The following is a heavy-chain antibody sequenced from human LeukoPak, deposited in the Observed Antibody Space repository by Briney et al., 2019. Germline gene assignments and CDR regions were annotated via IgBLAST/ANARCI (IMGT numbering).Heavy chain of an antibody. J-gene: IGHJ3*02. Sequence: PSETLSLTCTVSGGSISNYYWNWIRQPPGKGLEWIGYISYSGSTNYNPSLKSRVTISVDTSKNQFSLKLSSVTAAETAVYYCASGRDGYTYDAFDIWGQGTMVTVSS. CDR2: ISYSGST. D-gene: IGHD5-24*01. CDR1: GGSISNYY. CDR3: ASGRDGYTYDAFDI. V-gene: IGHV4-59*01.